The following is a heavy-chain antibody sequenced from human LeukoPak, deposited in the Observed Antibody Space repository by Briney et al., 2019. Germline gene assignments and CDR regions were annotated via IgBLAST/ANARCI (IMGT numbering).Heavy chain of an antibody. D-gene: IGHD2-2*01. CDR2: ISGSGGST. Sequence: PAGGSLRLSCAASGFTFSSYAMSWVRQAPGKGLEWVSAISGSGGSTYYADSVKGRFTISRDNSKNTLHLQMNSLRAEDTAVYYCAKEGSIVVVPAHDAFDIWGQGTMVTVSS. CDR3: AKEGSIVVVPAHDAFDI. V-gene: IGHV3-23*01. J-gene: IGHJ3*02. CDR1: GFTFSSYA.